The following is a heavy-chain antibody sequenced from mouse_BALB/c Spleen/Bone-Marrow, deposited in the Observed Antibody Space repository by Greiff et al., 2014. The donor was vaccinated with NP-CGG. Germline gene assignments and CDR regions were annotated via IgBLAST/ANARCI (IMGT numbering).Heavy chain of an antibody. Sequence: VQLKQSGAELVKPGASVKLSCTASGFNIKDTYMHWVKQRPEQGLEWIGRIDPANGNTKYDPKFQGKATITADTSSNTAYLPLSSLTSEDTAVYYCAIYYYGSSGFAYWGQGTLVTVSA. CDR2: IDPANGNT. J-gene: IGHJ3*01. V-gene: IGHV14-3*02. CDR3: AIYYYGSSGFAY. CDR1: GFNIKDTY. D-gene: IGHD1-1*01.